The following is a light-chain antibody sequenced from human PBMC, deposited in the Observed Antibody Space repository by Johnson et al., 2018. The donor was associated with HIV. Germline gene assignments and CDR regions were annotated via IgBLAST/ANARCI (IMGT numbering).Light chain of an antibody. J-gene: IGLJ1*01. CDR3: GTWDSSLSAGYV. V-gene: IGLV1-51*01. CDR2: DNN. Sequence: SVLTQPPSVSAAPGQKVTISCSGSSSNIGSNYVSWYQQLPGTAPNLPIYDNNKGPSGIPDRFSGAKSGPEATLGITGLKTGDEADYYCGTWDSSLSAGYVFGTGTKVTVL. CDR1: SSNIGSNY.